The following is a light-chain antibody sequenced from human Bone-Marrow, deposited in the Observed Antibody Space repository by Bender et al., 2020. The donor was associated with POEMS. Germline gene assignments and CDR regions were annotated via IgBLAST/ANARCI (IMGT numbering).Light chain of an antibody. CDR2: SNY. V-gene: IGLV1-44*01. J-gene: IGLJ2*01. CDR1: DSNFGGNN. Sequence: QSVLTQPPSASGTPGQSVIISCSGTDSNFGGNNVNWYQHLPGSAPRLVVYSNYQRPSGVPARFSGSRSGTSATLAITGLQAEDEAEYFCQSYDRSLSSVVFGGGTKLTVL. CDR3: QSYDRSLSSVV.